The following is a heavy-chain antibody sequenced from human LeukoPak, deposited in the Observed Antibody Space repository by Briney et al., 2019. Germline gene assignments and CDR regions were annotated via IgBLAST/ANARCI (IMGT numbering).Heavy chain of an antibody. J-gene: IGHJ4*02. D-gene: IGHD6-19*01. Sequence: PGGSLRLSCAVSGFTFSSYAMHWVRQAPGKGLEWVGRIKSKTDGGTTDYAAPVKGRFTISRDDSKNTLYLQMNSLKTEDTAVYYCTTTIETGVAVAGTLGSGGYWGQGTLVTVSS. CDR3: TTTIETGVAVAGTLGSGGY. CDR1: GFTFSSYA. CDR2: IKSKTDGGTT. V-gene: IGHV3-15*01.